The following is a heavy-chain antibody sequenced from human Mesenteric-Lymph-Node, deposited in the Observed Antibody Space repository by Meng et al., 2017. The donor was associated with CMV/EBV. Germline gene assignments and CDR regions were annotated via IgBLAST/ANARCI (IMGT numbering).Heavy chain of an antibody. J-gene: IGHJ4*02. V-gene: IGHV4-31*03. D-gene: IGHD3-22*01. Sequence: LTCTVSGDSISTSAGYYWSWIRQHPGKGLEWIGYIYYNGATHYNPSLESRVAISVDTSKNQFSLKLTPVTAADTAVYYCAKDSGSSPYWGQGTLVTVSS. CDR2: IYYNGAT. CDR1: GDSISTSAGYY. CDR3: AKDSGSSPY.